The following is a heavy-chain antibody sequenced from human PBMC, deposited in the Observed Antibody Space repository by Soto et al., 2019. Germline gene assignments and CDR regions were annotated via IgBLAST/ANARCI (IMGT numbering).Heavy chain of an antibody. J-gene: IGHJ4*02. CDR3: TTDTRRISVFGVPWDS. V-gene: IGHV3-15*01. CDR1: GFTLSNAW. CDR2: IKSRADGGTP. D-gene: IGHD3-3*01. Sequence: GGSLRLSCAASGFTLSNAWMNWVRHTPGRGLEWVGRIKSRADGGTPDYGAPVKGRFTISRDDSPNTVYLQMNSLTAEDTGVYYCTTDTRRISVFGVPWDSWGQGTLVTVSS.